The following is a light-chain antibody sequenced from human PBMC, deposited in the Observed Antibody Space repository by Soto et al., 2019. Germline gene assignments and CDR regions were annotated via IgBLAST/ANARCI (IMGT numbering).Light chain of an antibody. CDR1: QSVSNIY. CDR2: ATS. CDR3: QQYGNSPRYS. Sequence: EIVLTQSPGTMSLSPGESVTLSCRASQSVSNIYLAWYQQKPGQAPRLVIYATSSRATGIPDRFSGSGSGTDFTLTISRLEPEDFAVYYCQQYGNSPRYSFGQGTRLEIK. J-gene: IGKJ2*03. V-gene: IGKV3-20*01.